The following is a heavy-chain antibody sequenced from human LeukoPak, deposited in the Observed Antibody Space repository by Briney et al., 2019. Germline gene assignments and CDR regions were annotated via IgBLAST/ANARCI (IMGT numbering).Heavy chain of an antibody. CDR1: GASFSSYH. CDR2: VNASEST. J-gene: IGHJ4*02. V-gene: IGHV4-34*01. D-gene: IGHD6-19*01. CDR3: ARFRVSVWYLGY. Sequence: PSETLSLTCGVSGASFSSYHWAWIRQPPGKGRGWDGEVNASESTTYNQSLKGRVTISVDTSKKQFYLKLGSLTVAVTAVYDWARFRVSVWYLGYWGQGTLVTVSS.